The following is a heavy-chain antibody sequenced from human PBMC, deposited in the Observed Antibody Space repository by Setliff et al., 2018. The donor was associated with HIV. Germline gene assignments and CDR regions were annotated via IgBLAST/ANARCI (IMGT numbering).Heavy chain of an antibody. CDR3: ARDSRDIVVVIAPEPEPYYYYGMDV. Sequence: GASVKVSCKASGYTFTAYYMHWVRQAPGQGLEWMGIINPSGGSTSYAQKFQGRVTMTRDTSTSTVYMELSSLRSEDTAVYYCARDSRDIVVVIAPEPEPYYYYGMDVWGEGTTVTVSS. CDR2: INPSGGST. D-gene: IGHD2-15*01. J-gene: IGHJ6*04. V-gene: IGHV1-46*01. CDR1: GYTFTAYY.